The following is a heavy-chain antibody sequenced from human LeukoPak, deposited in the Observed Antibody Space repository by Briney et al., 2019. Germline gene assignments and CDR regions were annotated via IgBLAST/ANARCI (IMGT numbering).Heavy chain of an antibody. V-gene: IGHV1-46*01. CDR1: GYTFTSYY. J-gene: IGHJ4*02. CDR3: ARDLYEWLVHRGLDY. D-gene: IGHD6-19*01. CDR2: INPSGGST. Sequence: ASVKVSCKASGYTFTSYYMHWVRQAPGQGLEWMGIINPSGGSTSYAQKFQGRVTMTRDTSTSTVYMELSSLRSEDTAVYYCARDLYEWLVHRGLDYWGQGILDTVSS.